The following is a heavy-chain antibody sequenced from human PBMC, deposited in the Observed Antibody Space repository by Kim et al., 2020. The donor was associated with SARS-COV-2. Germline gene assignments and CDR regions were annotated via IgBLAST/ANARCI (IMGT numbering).Heavy chain of an antibody. J-gene: IGHJ1*01. D-gene: IGHD2-15*01. V-gene: IGHV4-59*01. CDR1: GASMVSYY. CDR2: IHYSWRT. Sequence: SETLSLTCTVSGASMVSYYWNWIRQSPAKGLEWIGYIHYSWRTNYSPSLALRVPITMDTSKNQISLKLTSITAADTAPYYYVCAVANWG. CDR3: VCAVAN.